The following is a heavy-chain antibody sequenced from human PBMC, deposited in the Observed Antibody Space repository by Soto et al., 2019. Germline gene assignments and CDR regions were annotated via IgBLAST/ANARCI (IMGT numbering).Heavy chain of an antibody. Sequence: PGGSLRLSCAASGFTFSSYEMNWVRQAPGKGLEWVSYISSSGSTIYYADSVKGRFTISRDNAKNSRYLQMNSLRAEDTAVYYCAGAVAGPYYYYYYGMDVWGRGTTVTVSS. CDR2: ISSSGSTI. V-gene: IGHV3-48*03. CDR1: GFTFSSYE. J-gene: IGHJ6*02. CDR3: AGAVAGPYYYYYYGMDV. D-gene: IGHD6-19*01.